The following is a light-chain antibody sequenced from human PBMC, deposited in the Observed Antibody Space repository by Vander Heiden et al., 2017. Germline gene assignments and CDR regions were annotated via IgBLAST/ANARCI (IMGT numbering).Light chain of an antibody. V-gene: IGLV1-47*01. CDR3: AAWDDSLSGPHVG. CDR2: RNN. CDR1: SSNIGRNY. J-gene: IGLJ2*01. Sequence: QSVLTQPPSASGTPGPRVTISCSGSSSNIGRNYVYWYQQLPGTAPKLVIYRNNQRPSGVPDRFSGSKSGTSASLAISGLRSEDEADYDCAAWDDSLSGPHVGFGGGTKLTVL.